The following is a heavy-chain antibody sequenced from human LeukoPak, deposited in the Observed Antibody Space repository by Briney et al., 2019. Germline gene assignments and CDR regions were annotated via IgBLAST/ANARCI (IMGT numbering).Heavy chain of an antibody. CDR3: AKDLGYSSGWFNFDY. Sequence: PGGSLRLSCAASGFTVSSNYMSWVRQAPGKGLEWVSAISGSGGSTYYADSVKGRFTISRDNSKNTLYLQMNSLRAEDTAVYYCAKDLGYSSGWFNFDYWGQGTLVTVSS. D-gene: IGHD6-19*01. J-gene: IGHJ4*02. CDR2: ISGSGGST. V-gene: IGHV3-23*01. CDR1: GFTVSSNY.